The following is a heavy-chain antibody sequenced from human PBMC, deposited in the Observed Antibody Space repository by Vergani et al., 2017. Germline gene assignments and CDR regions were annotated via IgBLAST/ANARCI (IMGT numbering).Heavy chain of an antibody. CDR1: GYTFTDYY. J-gene: IGHJ4*02. CDR2: VDPEDGET. CDR3: ATEASWGRLGVGLD. D-gene: IGHD3-16*01. Sequence: DVQLVQSGAEVQKPGATVKISCKVSGYTFTDYYMHWVQQAPGKGLEWVGLVDPEDGETIYAEKFQGRVTITADTSTDTAYMELSSLRSEDTAVYYCATEASWGRLGVGLDWGQGTLVTVSS. V-gene: IGHV1-69-2*01.